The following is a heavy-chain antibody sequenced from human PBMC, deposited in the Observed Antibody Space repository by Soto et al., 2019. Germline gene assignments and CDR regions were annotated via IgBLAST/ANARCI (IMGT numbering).Heavy chain of an antibody. CDR3: ARSLLTSSWYAGS. CDR1: GYSISSGYY. V-gene: IGHV4-38-2*02. Sequence: SETLSLTCIVSGYSISSGYYWGWIRQPPGKGLEWIGSIYHSGTTYYNPSLKSRVTISLDTSRNQFSLKLTSVTAADTAVYYCARSLLTSSWYAGSWGQGTLVTVSS. J-gene: IGHJ5*02. D-gene: IGHD6-13*01. CDR2: IYHSGTT.